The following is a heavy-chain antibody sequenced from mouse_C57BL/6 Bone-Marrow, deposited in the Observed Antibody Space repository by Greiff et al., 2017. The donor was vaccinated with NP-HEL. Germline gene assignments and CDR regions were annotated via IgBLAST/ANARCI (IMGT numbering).Heavy chain of an antibody. Sequence: QVQLKESGAELVRPGASVTLSCKASGYTFTDHEMHWVKQTPVHGLEWIGAIDPETGGTAYNQKFKGKAILTADKSSSTAYMELRSLTSEDSAVYYCTRERVLRRTFDYWGQGTTLTVSS. V-gene: IGHV1-15*01. D-gene: IGHD1-1*01. CDR3: TRERVLRRTFDY. J-gene: IGHJ2*01. CDR1: GYTFTDHE. CDR2: IDPETGGT.